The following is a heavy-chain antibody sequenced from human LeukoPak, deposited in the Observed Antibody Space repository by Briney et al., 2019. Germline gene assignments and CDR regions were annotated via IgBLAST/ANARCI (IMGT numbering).Heavy chain of an antibody. CDR2: INHSGST. Sequence: SETLSLTCAVYGGSFSGYYWSWIRQPPGKGLEWIGEINHSGSTNYNPSLKSRVTISVDKSKNQFSLKLSSVTAADTAVYYCARGKAAAGTSYSAGMDVWGQGTTVTVSS. V-gene: IGHV4-34*01. J-gene: IGHJ6*02. CDR1: GGSFSGYY. D-gene: IGHD6-13*01. CDR3: ARGKAAAGTSYSAGMDV.